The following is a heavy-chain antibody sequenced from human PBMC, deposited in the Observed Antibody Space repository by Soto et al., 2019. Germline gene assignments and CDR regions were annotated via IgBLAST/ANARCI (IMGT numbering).Heavy chain of an antibody. CDR2: ISSTSGSI. J-gene: IGHJ6*02. V-gene: IGHV3-48*02. CDR1: GFVFSTYS. CDR3: SDANTRFSVAGTLYGFGV. Sequence: EGQLVESGGGLVWPGGSLRLSCAASGFVFSTYSINGFRQAPGKGLEWLSYISSTSGSIYYADSVNGRFTIFSDNAKNSLFLKMTGMCDDDTAAYYCSDANTRFSVAGTLYGFGVWGQGTTVTVSS. D-gene: IGHD3-16*01.